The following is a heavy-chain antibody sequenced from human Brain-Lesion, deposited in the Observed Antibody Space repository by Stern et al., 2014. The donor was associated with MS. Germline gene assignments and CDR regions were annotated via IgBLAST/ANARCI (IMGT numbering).Heavy chain of an antibody. CDR1: GFTFGNYW. Sequence: EVQLVESGGGLVQPGGSLTISCTAAGFTFGNYWMTWVRQAPGKGLEWVGNIKEDGTEKNYVDPVKGRFTISRDNARNSLYLQMNSLRVEDTALYYCARVYNTIYGIVTQRGSGMDVWGQGTTVIVSS. CDR2: IKEDGTEK. CDR3: ARVYNTIYGIVTQRGSGMDV. V-gene: IGHV3-7*01. D-gene: IGHD3-3*01. J-gene: IGHJ6*02.